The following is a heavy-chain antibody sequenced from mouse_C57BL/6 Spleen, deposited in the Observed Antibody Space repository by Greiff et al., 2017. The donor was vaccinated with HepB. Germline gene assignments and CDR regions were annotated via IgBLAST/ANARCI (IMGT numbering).Heavy chain of an antibody. CDR1: GYNIKDIY. D-gene: IGHD5-2*01. V-gene: IGHV14-3*02. CDR2: TDPANGNT. Sequence: EVQLQQSGAELVKPAASLKLSCTASGYNIKDIYIHWVKQRPEKGLERIRRTDPANGNTKYEPKFQGKATITADTSSNTAYLQLSSLTSEDTAVYYCRISTINAWGHGTTLTVSS. J-gene: IGHJ2*01. CDR3: RISTINA.